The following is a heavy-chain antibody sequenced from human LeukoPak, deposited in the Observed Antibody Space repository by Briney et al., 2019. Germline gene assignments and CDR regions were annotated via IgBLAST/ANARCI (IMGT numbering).Heavy chain of an antibody. D-gene: IGHD5-12*01. V-gene: IGHV3-23*01. J-gene: IGHJ4*02. Sequence: PGGSLRLSCAASGFTFSFYGMGWVRQAPGKGLEWVSGISGSGGSTYYADSVKGRYTISRDNSKNTLYLQMNSLRAEDTAVYYCAKIRKATENDYWGQGTLVTVSS. CDR2: ISGSGGST. CDR1: GFTFSFYG. CDR3: AKIRKATENDY.